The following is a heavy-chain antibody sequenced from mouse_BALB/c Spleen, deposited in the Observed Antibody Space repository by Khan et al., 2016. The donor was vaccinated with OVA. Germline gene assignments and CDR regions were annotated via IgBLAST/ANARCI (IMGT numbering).Heavy chain of an antibody. CDR2: IRSGGST. V-gene: IGHV2-2*01. CDR3: ARNSYMYEFTY. Sequence: QVQLKESGPGLVQPSQSLSITCTVSGFSLNTYGIHWIRQSQGKGLEWLGVIRSGGSTDYNGAFISRLNITKENSKSQVFFKMNSLQSEDTVISDCARNSYMYEFTYWGQGTLVTVSA. D-gene: IGHD2-14*01. CDR1: GFSLNTYG. J-gene: IGHJ3*01.